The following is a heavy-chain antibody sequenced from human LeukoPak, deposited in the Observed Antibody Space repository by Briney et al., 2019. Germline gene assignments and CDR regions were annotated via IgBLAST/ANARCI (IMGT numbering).Heavy chain of an antibody. V-gene: IGHV4-39*07. CDR3: ARGLYYYDSSIAY. CDR1: GGSISSSSYY. D-gene: IGHD3-22*01. Sequence: SETLSLTCTVSGGSISSSSYYWGWIRQPPGKGLEWIGSIYYSGSTYYNPSLKSRVTISVDTSKNQFSLKLSSVTAADTAVYYCARGLYYYDSSIAYWGQGSLVTVSS. CDR2: IYYSGST. J-gene: IGHJ4*02.